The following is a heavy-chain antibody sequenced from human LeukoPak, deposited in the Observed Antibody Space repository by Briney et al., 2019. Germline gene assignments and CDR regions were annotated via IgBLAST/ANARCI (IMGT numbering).Heavy chain of an antibody. CDR3: AKGGDRSGYSSSWYFTDFDY. CDR2: ISGSGGST. J-gene: IGHJ4*02. Sequence: GGPLRLSCAASGFTFSSYAMSWVRQAPGKGLEWVSAISGSGGSTYYADSVKGRFTISRDNSKNTLYLQMNSLRAEDTAVYYCAKGGDRSGYSSSWYFTDFDYWGQGTLVTVSS. CDR1: GFTFSSYA. V-gene: IGHV3-23*01. D-gene: IGHD6-13*01.